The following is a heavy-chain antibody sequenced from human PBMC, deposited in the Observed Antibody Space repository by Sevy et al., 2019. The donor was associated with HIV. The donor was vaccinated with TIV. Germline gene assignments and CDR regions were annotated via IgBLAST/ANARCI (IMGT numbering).Heavy chain of an antibody. CDR1: GFTFNTHA. V-gene: IGHV3-23*01. CDR2: ISGIGSST. D-gene: IGHD3-22*01. J-gene: IGHJ3*01. CDR3: AKALNPALESMIEVIFRSLKGFDV. Sequence: GGSLRLSCAASGFTFNTHAMNWVRQAPGKGLEWVSVISGIGSSTYYADSVKGRFTIPRDNSKNTLYLQMNSLRADDTAVYYGAKALNPALESMIEVIFRSLKGFDVWGQGTMVTVSS.